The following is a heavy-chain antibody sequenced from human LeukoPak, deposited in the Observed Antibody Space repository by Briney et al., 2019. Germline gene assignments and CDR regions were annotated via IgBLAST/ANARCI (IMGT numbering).Heavy chain of an antibody. D-gene: IGHD3-22*01. V-gene: IGHV1-46*01. CDR3: ARDRWVGWSSGYYDDDAFDI. J-gene: IGHJ3*02. CDR2: INPSGGST. Sequence: ASVKVSCKASGYTFTSYYMHWVRQAPGQGLEWMGIINPSGGSTSYAQKFQGRVTMTRDTSTSTVYMELSSLRSEDTAVYYCARDRWVGWSSGYYDDDAFDIWGQGTMVTVSS. CDR1: GYTFTSYY.